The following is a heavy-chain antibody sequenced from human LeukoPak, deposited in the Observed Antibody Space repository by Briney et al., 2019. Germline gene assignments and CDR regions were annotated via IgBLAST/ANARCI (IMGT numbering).Heavy chain of an antibody. CDR2: IYYSGST. V-gene: IGHV4-59*01. Sequence: PSETLSLTCTVSGGSISSYYWRWIRQPPGKGLEWIGYIYYSGSTNYNPSLKSRVTISVDTSKNQFSLKLSSVTAADTAVYYCARARGVVVPDAISHYYCMDVWGKGTTVTVSS. J-gene: IGHJ6*03. D-gene: IGHD2-2*01. CDR1: GGSISSYY. CDR3: ARARGVVVPDAISHYYCMDV.